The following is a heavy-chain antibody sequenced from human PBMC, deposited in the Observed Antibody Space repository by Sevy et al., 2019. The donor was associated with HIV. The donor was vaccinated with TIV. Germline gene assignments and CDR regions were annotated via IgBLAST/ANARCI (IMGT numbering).Heavy chain of an antibody. CDR1: GYTFTGYY. Sequence: ASVKVSCKASGYTFTGYYMHWVRQAPGQGLEWMGRINPNSGGTNYAQKFQGRVTMTRDTSISTAYMELSRLRSDDTVVYYCARGPGIAARFDWFDPWGQGTLVTVSS. J-gene: IGHJ5*02. V-gene: IGHV1-2*05. D-gene: IGHD6-6*01. CDR3: ARGPGIAARFDWFDP. CDR2: INPNSGGT.